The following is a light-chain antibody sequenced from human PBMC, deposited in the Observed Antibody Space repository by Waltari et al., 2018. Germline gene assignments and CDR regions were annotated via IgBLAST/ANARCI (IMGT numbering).Light chain of an antibody. CDR2: GAS. CDR3: QQYNNWPPWT. J-gene: IGKJ1*01. Sequence: ETVMTQSPATLSVYPGERATLSCRASQTVSSNLAWYQQKPDQPPRLLIYGASTSATGIPSRFSGSRSVTQFTLTISSLQSEDFAVYYCQQYNNWPPWTFGQGTKVEIK. CDR1: QTVSSN. V-gene: IGKV3-15*01.